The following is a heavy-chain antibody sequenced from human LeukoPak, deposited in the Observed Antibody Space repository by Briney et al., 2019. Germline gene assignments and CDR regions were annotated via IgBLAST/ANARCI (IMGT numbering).Heavy chain of an antibody. Sequence: PSETLSLTCAVYGGSFSGFYWSWIRQPPMKGLEWIGEINHSGSTNYNTSLKSRVTISVDTSKKQFSLKLTSVTAADTAVYYYARGAGDYARYYFDDWGQGTLVTVSS. J-gene: IGHJ4*02. CDR3: ARGAGDYARYYFDD. CDR2: INHSGST. D-gene: IGHD4-17*01. CDR1: GGSFSGFY. V-gene: IGHV4-34*01.